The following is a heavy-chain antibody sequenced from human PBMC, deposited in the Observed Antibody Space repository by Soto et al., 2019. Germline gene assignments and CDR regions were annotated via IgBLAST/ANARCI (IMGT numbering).Heavy chain of an antibody. CDR3: GSRAGHDIFDSYNWFDP. CDR2: IIPIFGTA. D-gene: IGHD3-9*01. CDR1: GGTFSSYA. Sequence: QVQLVQSGAEVKKPGSSVKVSCKASGGTFSSYAISWVRQAPGQGLEWMGGIIPIFGTANYAQKFQGRVTITADESTSTAYMELSSLRSEDTAVYYCGSRAGHDIFDSYNWFDPWGQGTLVTVSS. V-gene: IGHV1-69*01. J-gene: IGHJ5*02.